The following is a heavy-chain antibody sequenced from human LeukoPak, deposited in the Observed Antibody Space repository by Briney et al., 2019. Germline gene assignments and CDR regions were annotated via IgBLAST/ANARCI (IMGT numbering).Heavy chain of an antibody. D-gene: IGHD6-6*01. Sequence: GGSLRLSCTVAGFTVSSNYMSWVRQAPGKGLEWVSIIYSGGSAYYADSVSGRFTISRDNSKNTLYLQMNSLRAEDTAVYYCARDLVLGSSSPDYWGQGTLVTVSS. CDR1: GFTVSSNY. CDR2: IYSGGSA. J-gene: IGHJ4*02. CDR3: ARDLVLGSSSPDY. V-gene: IGHV3-53*01.